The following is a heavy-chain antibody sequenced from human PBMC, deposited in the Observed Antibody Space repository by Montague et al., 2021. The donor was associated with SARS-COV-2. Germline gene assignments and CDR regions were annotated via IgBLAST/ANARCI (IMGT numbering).Heavy chain of an antibody. J-gene: IGHJ5*02. CDR3: ARGSILRYFAWLVSGSWFDP. CDR2: IYYSGST. CDR1: GGSISSYY. V-gene: IGHV4-59*01. D-gene: IGHD3-9*01. Sequence: SETLSLTCIVSGGSISSYYWSWIRQPPGKGLEWIGYIYYSGSTNYNPSLKSRVTRSVDTSKNQFSLKLSSVTAADTAVYYCARGSILRYFAWLVSGSWFDPWGQGALVTVSS.